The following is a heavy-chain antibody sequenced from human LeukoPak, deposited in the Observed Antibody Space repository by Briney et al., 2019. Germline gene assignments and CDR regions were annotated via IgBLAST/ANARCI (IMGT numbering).Heavy chain of an antibody. D-gene: IGHD3-22*01. J-gene: IGHJ4*02. V-gene: IGHV3-53*01. Sequence: GGSLRLSCAASGFTVSSNYMSWVRQAPGKGLEWVSVIYSGGSTYYADSVKGRFTISRDNSKNTLYLQMNSLRAEDTAVYYCARDDSRGYYLGYWGQGTLVTVSS. CDR1: GFTVSSNY. CDR3: ARDDSRGYYLGY. CDR2: IYSGGST.